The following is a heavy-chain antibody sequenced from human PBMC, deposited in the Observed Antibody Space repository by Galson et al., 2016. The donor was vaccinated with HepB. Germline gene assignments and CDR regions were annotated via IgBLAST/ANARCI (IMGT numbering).Heavy chain of an antibody. CDR1: GFIFTNYA. CDR3: ARDRRVAVVAATWGLDV. V-gene: IGHV3-33*01. J-gene: IGHJ6*04. Sequence: SLRLSCATSGFIFTNYAMHWARQSPDRGLEWVAVIWFDGSNSYYEESVKGRFTISRDNSNNTLFLQMDSLRADDTAIYYCARDRRVAVVAATWGLDVWGKGTMVTVSS. CDR2: IWFDGSNS. D-gene: IGHD6-19*01.